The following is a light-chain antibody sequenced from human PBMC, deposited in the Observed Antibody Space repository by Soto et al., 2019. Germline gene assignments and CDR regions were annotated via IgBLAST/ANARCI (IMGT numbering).Light chain of an antibody. CDR1: QSVSRY. Sequence: EIVMTQSPATLSVSPGERATLSCRASQSVSRYLAWYQQKPGQAPRLLINAASIRATDIPNRISGSGSGTEFTLTISSLQSEDFAVYYCQQYNNWPWTFGQGTKVDIK. CDR2: AAS. V-gene: IGKV3-15*01. CDR3: QQYNNWPWT. J-gene: IGKJ1*01.